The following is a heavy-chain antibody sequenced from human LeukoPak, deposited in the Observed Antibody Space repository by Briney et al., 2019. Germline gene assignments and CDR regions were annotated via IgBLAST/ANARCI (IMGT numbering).Heavy chain of an antibody. Sequence: GGSLRLSCAAYGFTFSSYSMNWVRQAPGKGLEWVSSISTSSSYMYYADSVKGRFTISRDNAKNSLYLQMNSLRAEDTAVYHCARGFGRGMDVWGQGTTVTVSS. V-gene: IGHV3-21*01. CDR3: ARGFGRGMDV. CDR1: GFTFSSYS. J-gene: IGHJ6*02. D-gene: IGHD3-3*01. CDR2: ISTSSSYM.